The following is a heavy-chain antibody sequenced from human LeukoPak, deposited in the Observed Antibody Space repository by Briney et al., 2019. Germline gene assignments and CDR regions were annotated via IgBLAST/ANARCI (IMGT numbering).Heavy chain of an antibody. V-gene: IGHV4-59*01. CDR1: GGSISGYY. CDR3: ARGGYTFDY. CDR2: IYYSGST. Sequence: SETLSLTCTVSGGSISGYYWTWIRQPPGKGLEYIGYIYYSGSTNHNPSLKSRVTISVDTSKNQFSLKLSSVTAADTAVYYCARGGYTFDYWGQGTLVTVSS. J-gene: IGHJ4*02. D-gene: IGHD1-1*01.